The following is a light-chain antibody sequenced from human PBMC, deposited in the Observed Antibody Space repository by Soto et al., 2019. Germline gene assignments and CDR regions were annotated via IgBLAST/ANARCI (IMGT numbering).Light chain of an antibody. V-gene: IGKV3-20*01. J-gene: IGKJ5*01. Sequence: IVLRQVADTRTLSPAENDTISCRASQSVNSDYLAWFQQKPGQAPRLLIYGASTRTTGIPDRFSVSGSGTDFTLTIGRLEPGDFAVYYCLHSGGSPVTCAQGTQLEIK. CDR2: GAS. CDR1: QSVNSDY. CDR3: LHSGGSPVT.